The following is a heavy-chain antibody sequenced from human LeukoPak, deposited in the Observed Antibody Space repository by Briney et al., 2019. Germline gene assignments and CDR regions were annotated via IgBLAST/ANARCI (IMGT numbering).Heavy chain of an antibody. Sequence: GRSLRLSCAASGFTFSSYAMHWVRQAPGKGLEWVAVISYDGSNKYYADSVKGRFTISRDNSKNTLYLQMNSLRAEDTAVYYCARDLDFHNFDYWGQGALVTVSS. CDR1: GFTFSSYA. V-gene: IGHV3-30-3*01. CDR2: ISYDGSNK. D-gene: IGHD2/OR15-2a*01. J-gene: IGHJ4*02. CDR3: ARDLDFHNFDY.